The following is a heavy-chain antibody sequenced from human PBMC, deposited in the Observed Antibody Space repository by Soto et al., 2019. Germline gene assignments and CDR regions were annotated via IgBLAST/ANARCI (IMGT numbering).Heavy chain of an antibody. V-gene: IGHV3-9*01. Sequence: EVQLVESGGGLVQPGRSLRLSCAASGFTFDDYAMHWVRQAPGKGLEWVAGIDWNSGSVDYADSVKGRVTISRDNADMSLFLQRKSLRTEDTAYYYCVKGRGSYQVKYGMDFWGQGTAVTVSS. CDR3: VKGRGSYQVKYGMDF. D-gene: IGHD2-2*01. CDR2: IDWNSGSV. J-gene: IGHJ6*02. CDR1: GFTFDDYA.